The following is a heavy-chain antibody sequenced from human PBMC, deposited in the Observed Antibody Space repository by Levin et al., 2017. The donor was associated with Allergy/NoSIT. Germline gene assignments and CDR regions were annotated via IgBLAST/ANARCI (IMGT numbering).Heavy chain of an antibody. D-gene: IGHD6-13*01. CDR2: IYTSGST. CDR3: AVAAAGTLRETYFDY. CDR1: GGSISSYY. J-gene: IGHJ4*02. V-gene: IGHV4-4*07. Sequence: NTSETLSLTCTVSGGSISSYYWSWIRQPAGKGLEWIGRIYTSGSTNYNPSLKSRVTMSVDTSKNQFSLKLSSVTAADTAVYYCAVAAAGTLRETYFDYWGQGTLVTVSS.